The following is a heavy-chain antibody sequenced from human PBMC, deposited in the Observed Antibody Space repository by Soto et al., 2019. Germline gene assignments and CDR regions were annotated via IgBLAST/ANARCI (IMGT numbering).Heavy chain of an antibody. D-gene: IGHD3-16*01. CDR1: GFIFGDYA. J-gene: IGHJ2*01. V-gene: IGHV3-23*01. CDR2: ISASGGNI. CDR3: AKVAGGLVYLDL. Sequence: GGSLRLSCVASGFIFGDYAMTWARQAPGKGLEWVATISASGGNIEYRDSLKGRFTISRDNSKNTLYLQLNGLTADDTAVHLCAKVAGGLVYLDLWGRGTLV.